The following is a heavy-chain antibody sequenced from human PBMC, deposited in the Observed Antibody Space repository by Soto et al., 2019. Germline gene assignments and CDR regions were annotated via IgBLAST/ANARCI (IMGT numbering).Heavy chain of an antibody. CDR1: GYTFTSYY. J-gene: IGHJ6*02. Sequence: SVKVSCKASGYTFTSYYMHWVRQAPGQGLEWMGIINPSGGSTSYAQKFQGRVTMTRDTSTSTVYMELSSLRSEDTAVYYCAREAIYDYVWGSYRFYYYYGMDVWGQGTTVTVSS. V-gene: IGHV1-46*01. CDR2: INPSGGST. D-gene: IGHD3-16*02. CDR3: AREAIYDYVWGSYRFYYYYGMDV.